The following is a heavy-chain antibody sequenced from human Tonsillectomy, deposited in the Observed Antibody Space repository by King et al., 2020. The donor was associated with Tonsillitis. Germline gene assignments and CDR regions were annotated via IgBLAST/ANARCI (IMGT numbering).Heavy chain of an antibody. Sequence: VQLVQSGAEVKKPGASVKVSCKASGYTFTDYFMHWVRQAPGQGLEWMGWINPNSGGAKYAQNFQGRVTMTRDWSISTAYMELSSLRSDDTAVYYCARAIDNIVVVSAATLYYWGQGTLVTVSS. CDR2: INPNSGGA. J-gene: IGHJ4*02. CDR1: GYTFTDYF. CDR3: ARAIDNIVVVSAATLYY. V-gene: IGHV1-2*02. D-gene: IGHD2-2*01.